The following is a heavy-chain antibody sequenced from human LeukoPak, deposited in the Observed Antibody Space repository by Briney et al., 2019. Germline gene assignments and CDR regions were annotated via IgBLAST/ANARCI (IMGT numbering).Heavy chain of an antibody. V-gene: IGHV3-23*01. CDR1: GFTFSRYA. D-gene: IGHD2-2*01. J-gene: IGHJ6*02. CDR2: ISGRGVST. CDR3: ARYCTNTNCLPNDYGMDV. Sequence: PGGSLRLSCAASGFTFSRYAMSWVSQAGGTGLEGFSGISGRGVSTYHADSVKGRFTISRDNSKNTLYLQLNSLRVDDTAVYYCARYCTNTNCLPNDYGMDVWGQGTTVTVSS.